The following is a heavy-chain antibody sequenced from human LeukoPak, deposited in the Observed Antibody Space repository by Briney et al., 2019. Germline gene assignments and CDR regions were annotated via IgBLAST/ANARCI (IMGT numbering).Heavy chain of an antibody. J-gene: IGHJ4*02. V-gene: IGHV3-7*01. D-gene: IGHD3-22*01. CDR1: GFTFSNAW. CDR3: ARGGYYSAWAEDY. Sequence: GGSLRLSCAASGFTFSNAWMSWVRQAPGRGLEWVANINEDGSEKYYVDSVKGRFTISRDNGKNSLYLQINSLRAEDTAVFHCARGGYYSAWAEDYWGQGTLVTVSS. CDR2: INEDGSEK.